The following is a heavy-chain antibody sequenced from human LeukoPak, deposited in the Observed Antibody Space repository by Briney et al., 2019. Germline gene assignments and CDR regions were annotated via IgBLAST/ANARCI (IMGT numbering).Heavy chain of an antibody. Sequence: SETLSLTCTVSGGSISSSSYYWGWIRQPPGKGPEWIGSIYYSGSTYYNPSLKSRVTISVDTSKNQFSLKLSSVTAADTAVYYCARLAGALDAFDIRGQGTMVTVSS. V-gene: IGHV4-39*01. D-gene: IGHD4-17*01. CDR1: GGSISSSSYY. J-gene: IGHJ3*02. CDR3: ARLAGALDAFDI. CDR2: IYYSGST.